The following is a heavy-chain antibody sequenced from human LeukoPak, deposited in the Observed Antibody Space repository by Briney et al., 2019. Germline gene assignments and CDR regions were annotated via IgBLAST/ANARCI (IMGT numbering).Heavy chain of an antibody. J-gene: IGHJ5*02. Sequence: SETLSLTRTVSGGSISSGGYYWNWIRQHPGKGLEWIGYIYYSGSTYYNPSLKSRVIISVDTSKNQFSLKLSSVTAADTAVYYCARGGSTLQNWFDPWGQGTLVTVSS. D-gene: IGHD5/OR15-5a*01. CDR3: ARGGSTLQNWFDP. V-gene: IGHV4-31*03. CDR2: IYYSGST. CDR1: GGSISSGGYY.